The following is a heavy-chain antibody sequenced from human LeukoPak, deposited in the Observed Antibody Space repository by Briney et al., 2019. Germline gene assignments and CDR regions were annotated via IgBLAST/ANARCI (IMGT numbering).Heavy chain of an antibody. D-gene: IGHD3-10*01. Sequence: GASLRLSCAASGVSGVTFGNYALNWVRQAPGKGLEWVSDISGSGHTTNYADSVKGRFSISRDNSKTTLYLQMSSLRVEDTAVYYCVEGIFDYWGQGTLVTVSS. CDR3: VEGIFDY. CDR1: GVSGVTFGNYA. J-gene: IGHJ4*02. CDR2: ISGSGHTT. V-gene: IGHV3-23*01.